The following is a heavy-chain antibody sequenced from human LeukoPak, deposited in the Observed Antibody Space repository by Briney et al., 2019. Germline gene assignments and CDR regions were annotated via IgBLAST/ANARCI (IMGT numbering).Heavy chain of an antibody. D-gene: IGHD5/OR15-5a*01. V-gene: IGHV4-30-4*08. CDR2: ISYSGNT. CDR1: GFTVSSNY. J-gene: IGHJ6*02. CDR3: AREIVSSYYYNGMDV. Sequence: LRLSCAASGFTVSSNYMSWVRQPPGKGLEWIGFISYSGNTYSTPSLESRLTISIDTAKNQFSLSLSSVTAADTAVYFCAREIVSSYYYNGMDVWGQGTTVTVSS.